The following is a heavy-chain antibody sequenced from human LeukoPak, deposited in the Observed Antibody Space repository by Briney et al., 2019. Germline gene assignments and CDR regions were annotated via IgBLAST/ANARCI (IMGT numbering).Heavy chain of an antibody. V-gene: IGHV4-39*01. D-gene: IGHD3-22*01. CDR3: ARHGQTAYDSSGYYR. CDR1: GGSISSGACY. J-gene: IGHJ4*02. CDR2: LHYSGST. Sequence: SETLSLTCSVSGGSISSGACYWGWIRQPPGKGLEWIGSLHYSGSTYYNPSLKSRVTISVDTSKNHFSLNLSSVTAADTAVYYCARHGQTAYDSSGYYRWGQGFLVTVSS.